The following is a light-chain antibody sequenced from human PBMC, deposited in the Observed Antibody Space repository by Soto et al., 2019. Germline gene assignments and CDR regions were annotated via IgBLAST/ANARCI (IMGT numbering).Light chain of an antibody. J-gene: IGLJ2*01. CDR3: QSYASSLSGLV. V-gene: IGLV1-40*01. CDR1: SSNIGAGYD. CDR2: GNS. Sequence: QAVVTQPPSVSWAPGQRVTISCTGSSSNIGAGYDVQWYQQLPGTAPKLLIYGNSNRPSGVPDRFSGSKSGTSASLAITGLQAGDEADYYCQSYASSLSGLVFGGGTKLTVL.